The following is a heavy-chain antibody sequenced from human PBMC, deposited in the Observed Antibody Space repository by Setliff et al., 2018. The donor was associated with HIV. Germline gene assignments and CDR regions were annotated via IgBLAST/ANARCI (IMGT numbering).Heavy chain of an antibody. J-gene: IGHJ6*03. Sequence: PGGSLRLSCAASGFTFSSYSMNWGRQAPGKGLEWVSSISRSSTSIYYADSVKGRFTISRDNAKNSLYLQMNSLRAEDTAVYYCTRDYAFDWNSVMDVWGKGTTVTVSS. CDR3: TRDYAFDWNSVMDV. V-gene: IGHV3-21*01. D-gene: IGHD1-7*01. CDR1: GFTFSSYS. CDR2: ISRSSTSI.